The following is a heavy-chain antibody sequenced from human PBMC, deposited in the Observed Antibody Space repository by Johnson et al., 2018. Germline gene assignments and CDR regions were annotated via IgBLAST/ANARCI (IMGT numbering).Heavy chain of an antibody. Sequence: QVQLQEAGGGVVQPGRSLRLSCAASGFTFSSYGMHWVRQAPGKGLEWVAVIWYDGSNQYYADSVKGRFTISRDNSTNTLYLQRNSLRAEDTAVYYCARDRWPNILHVELINPGGHDAFDSWGQGTMVTVSS. CDR1: GFTFSSYG. J-gene: IGHJ3*02. D-gene: IGHD2-15*01. CDR3: ARDRWPNILHVELINPGGHDAFDS. V-gene: IGHV3-33*01. CDR2: IWYDGSNQ.